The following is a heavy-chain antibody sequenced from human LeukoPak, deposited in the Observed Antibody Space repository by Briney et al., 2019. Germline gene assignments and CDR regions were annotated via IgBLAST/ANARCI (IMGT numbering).Heavy chain of an antibody. D-gene: IGHD3-3*01. CDR3: ARTDYDFWSGYYYGYFDY. V-gene: IGHV3-11*04. Sequence: GGSLRLSCAASGFTFSYYYMSWIRQAPGKGLEWVSYISSSGSTIYYADSVKGRFTISRDNAKNSLYLQMNSLRAEDTAVYYCARTDYDFWSGYYYGYFDYWGQGTLVTVFS. J-gene: IGHJ4*02. CDR1: GFTFSYYY. CDR2: ISSSGSTI.